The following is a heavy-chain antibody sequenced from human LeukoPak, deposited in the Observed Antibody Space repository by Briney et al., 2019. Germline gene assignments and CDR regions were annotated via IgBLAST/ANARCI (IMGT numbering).Heavy chain of an antibody. CDR1: GYTFTSYD. CDR3: AREPRSSGWFDY. Sequence: ASVKVSCKASGYTFTSYDINWVRQATEQGLEWMGWMNPNSGNTGYAQKFQGRVTMTRNTSISTAYMELSSLRSEDTAVYYCAREPRSSGWFDYWGQGTLVTVSS. D-gene: IGHD6-19*01. CDR2: MNPNSGNT. V-gene: IGHV1-8*01. J-gene: IGHJ5*01.